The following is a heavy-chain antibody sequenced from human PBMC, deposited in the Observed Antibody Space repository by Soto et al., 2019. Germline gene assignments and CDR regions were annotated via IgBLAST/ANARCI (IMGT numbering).Heavy chain of an antibody. V-gene: IGHV1-58*01. CDR3: AAASGASIAARRTPGPLDD. Sequence: ASVKVSCKASGFTFTSSAVQWVRQARGQRLEWIGWIVVGSGNTNYAQKFQERVTITRDMSTSTAYMELSSLRPEDTAVYYCAAASGASIAARRTPGPLDDWGQGTLVTVSS. CDR2: IVVGSGNT. CDR1: GFTFTSSA. D-gene: IGHD6-6*01. J-gene: IGHJ4*02.